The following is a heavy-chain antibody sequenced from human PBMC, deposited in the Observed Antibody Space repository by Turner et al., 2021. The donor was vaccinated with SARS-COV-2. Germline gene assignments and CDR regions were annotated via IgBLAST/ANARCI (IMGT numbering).Heavy chain of an antibody. CDR1: GFTFSSYG. CDR3: AKQQGLYSNPMYYFDY. J-gene: IGHJ4*02. D-gene: IGHD4-4*01. V-gene: IGHV3-30*18. Sequence: QVQLVESGGGVVQPGRSLRLSCAASGFTFSSYGMHWVRQAPGKGLEWVAVTSYDGSNKYYADSVKGRFTISRDNSKNTLYLQMNSLRAEDTAVYYCAKQQGLYSNPMYYFDYWGQGTLATVSS. CDR2: TSYDGSNK.